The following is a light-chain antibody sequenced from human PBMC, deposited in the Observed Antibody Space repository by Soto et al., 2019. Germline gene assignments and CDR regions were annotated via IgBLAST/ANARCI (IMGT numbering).Light chain of an antibody. CDR3: QHRGNWPVT. CDR2: DAS. V-gene: IGKV3-11*01. CDR1: QLISTY. Sequence: EIVLTQSPATLSLSPGQRATLSCRASQLISTYLAWYQQKPGQAPRLLIYDASNRATGIPARFSGSGSGTDFTLTISSLEPEDFAVYYCQHRGNWPVTFGGGTKVEIK. J-gene: IGKJ4*01.